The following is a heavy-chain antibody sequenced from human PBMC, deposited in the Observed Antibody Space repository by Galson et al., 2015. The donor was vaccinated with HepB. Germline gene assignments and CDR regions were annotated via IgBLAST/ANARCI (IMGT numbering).Heavy chain of an antibody. D-gene: IGHD2-15*01. CDR2: IKPSGGST. V-gene: IGHV1-46*01. CDR3: AKDLVGWAFYKPHPIGGLDAFDI. J-gene: IGHJ3*02. Sequence: SVKVSCKASGYAFTSYYMHWVRQAPGQGLEWMGIIKPSGGSTSYAQKFQGRVTMTRDTSTSTVYMELSSLRAEDTAVYYCAKDLVGWAFYKPHPIGGLDAFDIWGQGTMVTVSS. CDR1: GYAFTSYY.